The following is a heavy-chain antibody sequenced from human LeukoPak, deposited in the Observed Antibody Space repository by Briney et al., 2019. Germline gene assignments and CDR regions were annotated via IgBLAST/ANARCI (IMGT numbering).Heavy chain of an antibody. V-gene: IGHV4-30-2*01. Sequence: PSQTLSLTCAVSGGSISSGGYSWSWIRQPPGKGLEWIGYIYHSGSTYYNPSLKSRVTISVDRSKNHFSLKLSSVTAADTAVYYGARGSHQDGRDQEALDIWGQGTMVTVSS. J-gene: IGHJ3*02. CDR3: ARGSHQDGRDQEALDI. CDR2: IYHSGST. D-gene: IGHD2-2*01. CDR1: GGSISSGGYS.